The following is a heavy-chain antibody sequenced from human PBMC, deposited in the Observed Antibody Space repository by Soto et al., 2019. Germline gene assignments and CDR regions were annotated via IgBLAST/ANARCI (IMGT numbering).Heavy chain of an antibody. CDR2: IKQDGSEK. CDR1: GFTFSSYW. J-gene: IGHJ4*02. V-gene: IGHV3-7*05. Sequence: EVQLVESGGGLVQPGGSLRLSCAASGFTFSSYWMSWVRQAPGKGLEWVANIKQDGSEKYYVDSVKGRFTISRDNAKNSLYLQMNSLRAEDTAVYYCARERGGQSIAVARGLFDYWGQGTLVTVSS. CDR3: ARERGGQSIAVARGLFDY. D-gene: IGHD6-19*01.